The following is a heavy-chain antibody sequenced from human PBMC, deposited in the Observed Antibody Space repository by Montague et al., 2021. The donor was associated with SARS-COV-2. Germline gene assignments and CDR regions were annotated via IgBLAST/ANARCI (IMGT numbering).Heavy chain of an antibody. CDR3: TRGIDSYKTGY. Sequence: SETLSLTCTVSDGSVISTYPHWHWVRQSPGRGLEWIGGYLFHIDTADYNASLRSRVTISVDTSKNQFSLKLTSGTAADTAVYYCTRGIDSYKTGYWGQGIQVTVSS. CDR2: LFHIDTA. V-gene: IGHV4-61*01. D-gene: IGHD6-13*01. CDR1: DGSVISTYPH. J-gene: IGHJ4*02.